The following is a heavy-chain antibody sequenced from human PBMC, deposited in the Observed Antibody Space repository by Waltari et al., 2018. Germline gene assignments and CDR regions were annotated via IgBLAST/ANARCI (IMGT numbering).Heavy chain of an antibody. V-gene: IGHV4-34*01. CDR3: ARGSRGSSWNRYFDL. CDR1: GGSFSGYY. Sequence: QVQLQQWGAGLLKPSETLSLTCAVYGGSFSGYYWSWIRQPPGKGLEWIGEINHSGSTTYNPSLKSRFTISVDTSKNQFSLKLSAVTAADTAVYYCARGSRGSSWNRYFDLWGRGTLVTVSS. D-gene: IGHD6-13*01. CDR2: INHSGST. J-gene: IGHJ2*01.